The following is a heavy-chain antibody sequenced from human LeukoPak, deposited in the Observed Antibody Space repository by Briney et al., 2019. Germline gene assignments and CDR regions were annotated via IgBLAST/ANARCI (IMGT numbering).Heavy chain of an antibody. Sequence: SETLSLTCTVSGGSISSYYWSWIRQPPGKGLEWIGYIYYSGSTNYNPSLKSRVTISVDTSKNQFSLKLGSVTAADTAVYYCARESNWFDPWGQGTLVTVSS. V-gene: IGHV4-59*01. CDR2: IYYSGST. CDR3: ARESNWFDP. CDR1: GGSISSYY. J-gene: IGHJ5*02.